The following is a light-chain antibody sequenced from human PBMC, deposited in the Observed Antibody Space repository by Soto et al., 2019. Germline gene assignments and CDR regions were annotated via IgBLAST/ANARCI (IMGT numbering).Light chain of an antibody. V-gene: IGKV3-15*01. CDR2: GAS. CDR3: QQYNNWPPWT. CDR1: QSVHSR. Sequence: EIVMTQSPAALSVSPGDAATLSCRASQSVHSRLAWYQQKPGQAPRLLIYGASTRATGTPPRFRGSGSGTEFTLTISSLQSEDFAVYYCQQYNNWPPWTFGQGTKVEIK. J-gene: IGKJ1*01.